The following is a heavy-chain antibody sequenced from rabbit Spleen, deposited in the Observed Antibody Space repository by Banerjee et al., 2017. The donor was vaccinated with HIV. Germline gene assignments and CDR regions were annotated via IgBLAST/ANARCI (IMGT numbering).Heavy chain of an antibody. V-gene: IGHV1S45*01. CDR3: ARFYAGYGDFGYAAM. CDR2: IYAGSSLSN. CDR1: EIDFTNYY. D-gene: IGHD7-1*01. J-gene: IGHJ4*01. Sequence: QEQLTETGGGLVQPGGSLTLSCKASEIDFTNYYITWVRQAPGKGLEWIACIYAGSSLSNVYASWAKGRFTISKTSSTTVTLQMTSLTAADTATYFCARFYAGYGDFGYAAMWGPGTLVTVS.